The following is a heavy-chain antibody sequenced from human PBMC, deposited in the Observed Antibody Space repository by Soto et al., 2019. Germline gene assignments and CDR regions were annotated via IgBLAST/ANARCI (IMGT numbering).Heavy chain of an antibody. CDR1: GGSISSSNW. J-gene: IGHJ6*02. CDR2: IYHSGST. Sequence: SETLSLTCAVSGGSISSSNWWSWVRQPPGKGLEWIGEIYHSGSTNYNPSLKSRVTISVDTSKNQFSLKLSSVTAADTAVYYCARDYSGYDSYKTYYYYGMDVWGQGTTVTVSS. D-gene: IGHD5-12*01. V-gene: IGHV4-4*02. CDR3: ARDYSGYDSYKTYYYYGMDV.